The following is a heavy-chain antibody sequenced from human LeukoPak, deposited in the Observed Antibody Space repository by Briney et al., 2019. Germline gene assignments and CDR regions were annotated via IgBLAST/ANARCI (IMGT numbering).Heavy chain of an antibody. J-gene: IGHJ4*02. D-gene: IGHD6-6*01. CDR2: ISYDGSNK. V-gene: IGHV3-30-3*01. Sequence: GGSLRLSCAASGFTFSSYAMHWVRQAPGKGLEWVAVISYDGSNKYYADSVKGRFTISRDNSKNTLYLQMNSLRAEDTAVYYCANHDSSSSDYWGQGTLVTVSS. CDR1: GFTFSSYA. CDR3: ANHDSSSSDY.